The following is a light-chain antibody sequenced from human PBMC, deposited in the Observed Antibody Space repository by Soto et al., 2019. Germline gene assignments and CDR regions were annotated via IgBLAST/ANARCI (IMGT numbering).Light chain of an antibody. V-gene: IGKV3-20*01. CDR1: QSVSSSY. J-gene: IGKJ3*01. Sequence: EIVLTQSPGTLSLSPGERATLSCRASQSVSSSYLAWYQQKPGQTPRLLFYGASSRATGIPDRFSGSGSGTDFTLTISRLETEDFAVYYCKQYGSSPFTFGPGTKVDIK. CDR3: KQYGSSPFT. CDR2: GAS.